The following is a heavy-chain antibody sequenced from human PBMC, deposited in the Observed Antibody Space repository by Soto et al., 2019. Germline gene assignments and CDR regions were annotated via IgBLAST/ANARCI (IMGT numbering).Heavy chain of an antibody. J-gene: IGHJ6*02. CDR3: ARESKRYSSSSPYGMDG. Sequence: SVKVSCKASGGTFSSYAISWVRQAPGQGLEWMGGIIPIFGTANYAQKFQGRVTITADESTSTAYMELSSLRSEDTAVYYCARESKRYSSSSPYGMDGWGPGTTVTDS. CDR2: IIPIFGTA. CDR1: GGTFSSYA. D-gene: IGHD6-6*01. V-gene: IGHV1-69*13.